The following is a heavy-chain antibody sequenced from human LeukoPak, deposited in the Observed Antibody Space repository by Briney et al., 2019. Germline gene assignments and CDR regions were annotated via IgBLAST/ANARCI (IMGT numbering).Heavy chain of an antibody. J-gene: IGHJ3*02. D-gene: IGHD1-20*01. CDR3: ARGSSVSGTVKSAFEI. V-gene: IGHV1-2*02. CDR2: INPNSGDT. CDR1: GYTFTGYY. Sequence: ASVKVSCKASGYTFTGYYIQWVRQAPGQGLERMGWINPNSGDTKYAQKFQDRVTMTRDTFISTAYMELSRLGSADTAVYYCARGSSVSGTVKSAFEIWGQGTMVTVSS.